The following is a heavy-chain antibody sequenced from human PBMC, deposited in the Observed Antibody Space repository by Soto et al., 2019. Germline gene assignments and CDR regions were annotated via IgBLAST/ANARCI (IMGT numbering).Heavy chain of an antibody. D-gene: IGHD3-3*01. Sequence: PSETLSLTCTVSGGSISSYYWSWIRQPPGKGLEWIGYIYYSGSTNYNPSLKSRVTISVDTSKNQFSLKLSSVTAADTAVYYCARHEFFSTIFGYMDVWGKGTTVTVSS. CDR2: IYYSGST. V-gene: IGHV4-59*08. J-gene: IGHJ6*03. CDR1: GGSISSYY. CDR3: ARHEFFSTIFGYMDV.